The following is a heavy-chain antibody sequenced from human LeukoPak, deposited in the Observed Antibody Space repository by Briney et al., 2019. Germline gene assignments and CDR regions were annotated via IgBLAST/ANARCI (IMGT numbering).Heavy chain of an antibody. CDR3: AKVRSAPGSGWYGGDDY. CDR2: VKSVGGT. J-gene: IGHJ4*02. CDR1: GFTFNTYV. D-gene: IGHD6-19*01. Sequence: GQSLTLSCAASGFTFNTYVVSWDRQTPGTWRQWASSVKSVGGTAYADSVTGRFTISRDNAKNALYQQMNSLRAEDTSIYYCAKVRSAPGSGWYGGDDYWGQGTLVTVSS. V-gene: IGHV3-23*01.